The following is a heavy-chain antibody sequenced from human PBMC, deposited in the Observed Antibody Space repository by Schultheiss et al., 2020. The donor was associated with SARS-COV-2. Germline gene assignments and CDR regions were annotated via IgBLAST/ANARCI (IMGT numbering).Heavy chain of an antibody. CDR1: GGSISSSSYY. D-gene: IGHD6-19*01. J-gene: IGHJ4*02. CDR2: IYYSGST. V-gene: IGHV4-61*05. CDR3: ARGQYSSGRYGY. Sequence: SQTLSLTCTVSGGSISSSSYYWGWIRQPPGKGLEWIGYIYYSGSTNYNPSLKSRVTISVDTSKNQFSLKLSSVTAADTAVYYCARGQYSSGRYGYWGQGTLVTVSS.